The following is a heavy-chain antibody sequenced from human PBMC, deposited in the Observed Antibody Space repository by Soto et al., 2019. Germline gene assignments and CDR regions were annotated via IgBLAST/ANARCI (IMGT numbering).Heavy chain of an antibody. J-gene: IGHJ6*02. Sequence: ASVKVSCKASGYTFTSYGISWVRQAPGQGLEWMGWISAYNGNTNYAQKLQGRVTMTTDTSTGTAYMELRSLRSDDTAVYYCARDGFLGYCSSTSCSHYYYYGMDVWGQGTTVTVSS. CDR3: ARDGFLGYCSSTSCSHYYYYGMDV. CDR2: ISAYNGNT. CDR1: GYTFTSYG. V-gene: IGHV1-18*04. D-gene: IGHD2-2*01.